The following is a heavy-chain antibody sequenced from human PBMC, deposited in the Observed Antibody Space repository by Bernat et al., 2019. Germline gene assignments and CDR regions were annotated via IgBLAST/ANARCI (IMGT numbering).Heavy chain of an antibody. CDR1: RASLTDYY. V-gene: IGHV4-59*01. J-gene: IGHJ6*03. CDR2: IHYSGTT. CDR3: ARVPLVCSDGTCYYYVDV. D-gene: IGHD2-15*01. Sequence: QVQVQESGPGLVKPSETLSLTCTVSRASLTDYYWSWIRQPPGRGLEWIAYIHYSGTTDYNPSLQSRVTISVDTSKNQFSLNLSRATAADTAVYSCARVPLVCSDGTCYYYVDVWGKGTTVTVSS.